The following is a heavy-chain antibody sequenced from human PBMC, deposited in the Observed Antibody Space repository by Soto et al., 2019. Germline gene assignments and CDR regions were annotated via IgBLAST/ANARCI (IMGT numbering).Heavy chain of an antibody. D-gene: IGHD2-2*02. J-gene: IGHJ6*03. CDR3: AREVVPATVHFYYYYIDF. CDR1: GGFISSGDYY. Sequence: QVQLQESGPGLVKPSQTLSLTCTVSGGFISSGDYYWNWIRQLPGKGLEWIGYIEHSGSSFYNPSLKGRVALALDTSKNQFSLKLNSVTAADTAVYYCAREVVPATVHFYYYYIDFWGKGTTVTVSS. CDR2: IEHSGSS. V-gene: IGHV4-31*03.